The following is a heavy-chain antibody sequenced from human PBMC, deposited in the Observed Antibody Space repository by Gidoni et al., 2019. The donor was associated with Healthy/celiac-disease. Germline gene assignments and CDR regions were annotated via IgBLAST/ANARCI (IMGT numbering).Heavy chain of an antibody. Sequence: QLQLQESGPGLVKPSETLSLTCTVSGGSLSSSSYYWGWIRQPPGKGLEWIGSIYYSGSTYYNPSLKSRVTISVDTSKNQFSLKLSSVTAADTAVYYCARTRYSYGYPYYFDYWGQGTLVTVSS. CDR2: IYYSGST. CDR1: GGSLSSSSYY. J-gene: IGHJ4*02. D-gene: IGHD5-18*01. CDR3: ARTRYSYGYPYYFDY. V-gene: IGHV4-39*01.